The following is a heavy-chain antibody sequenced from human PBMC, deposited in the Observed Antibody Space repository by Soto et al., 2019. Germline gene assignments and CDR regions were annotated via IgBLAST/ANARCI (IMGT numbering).Heavy chain of an antibody. D-gene: IGHD2-15*01. J-gene: IGHJ4*01. CDR3: GRYCRNTKCQGGYYLDY. V-gene: IGHV1-69*13. Sequence: SVKVSCQASGGNFNDYALTWVRQAPGQGLEGLGGIILALGSPHYAQNFQGRVTITADESRSTVYMELGGLRLDDTAVYYCGRYCRNTKCQGGYYLDYWGQGTLVTVSS. CDR1: GGNFNDYA. CDR2: IILALGSP.